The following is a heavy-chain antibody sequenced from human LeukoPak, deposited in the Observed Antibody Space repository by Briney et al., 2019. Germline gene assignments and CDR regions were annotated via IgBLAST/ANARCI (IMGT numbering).Heavy chain of an antibody. J-gene: IGHJ4*02. CDR1: GFSLSNNW. D-gene: IGHD3-10*01. CDR3: ARDLVLGSGSYGH. CDR2: IDEYGRAT. Sequence: GGSLRLSCAASGFSLSNNWMHWVRQAPGKGLVWVSRIDEYGRATFYADSVKGRFTISRDLAKSTLYLQMHSLRAEDTAVYFCARDLVLGSGSYGHWGQGTLVTVSA. V-gene: IGHV3-74*01.